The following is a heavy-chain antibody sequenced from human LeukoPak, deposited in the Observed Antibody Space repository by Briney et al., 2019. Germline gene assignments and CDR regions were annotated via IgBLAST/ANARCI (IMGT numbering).Heavy chain of an antibody. Sequence: FSGASRFTFSSYAMHWARQAPGKGLEYVSGISTDGGTTYYSNSVKGRFTISRDNSENTLSLQMGSLRAEDTAVYYCARGELTLVRGVLTYWGPGTLVTVSS. D-gene: IGHD3-10*01. CDR3: ARGELTLVRGVLTY. CDR2: ISTDGGTT. V-gene: IGHV3-64*01. J-gene: IGHJ4*02. CDR1: RFTFSSYA.